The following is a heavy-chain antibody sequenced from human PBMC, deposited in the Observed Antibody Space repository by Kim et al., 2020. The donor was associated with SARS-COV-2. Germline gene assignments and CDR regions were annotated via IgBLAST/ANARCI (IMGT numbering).Heavy chain of an antibody. Sequence: GGSLRLSCAASGFTFSTYAMSWVRQAPGKRLEWGSGISGSGGSTYYADTGRGRFTISRDNSKNTLFLQMSSLTADDTAVYYCARTRSCSGTSCYVDFWGQGTLVTVSS. CDR2: ISGSGGST. CDR3: ARTRSCSGTSCYVDF. CDR1: GFTFSTYA. D-gene: IGHD2-2*01. V-gene: IGHV3-23*01. J-gene: IGHJ4*02.